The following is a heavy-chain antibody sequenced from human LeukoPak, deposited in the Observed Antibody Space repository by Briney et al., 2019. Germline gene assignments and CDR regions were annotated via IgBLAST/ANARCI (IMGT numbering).Heavy chain of an antibody. D-gene: IGHD3-22*01. Sequence: GRSLRLSCAGSGFIFNNYAMHWVRQPPGKGLEWVSGISWNSGTIDYADSVRGRFTISRDNAKNSLYLQMNSLRAEDTALYYCAKDIIAYYYDSSGYSAFDYWGQGTLVTVSS. J-gene: IGHJ4*02. V-gene: IGHV3-9*01. CDR3: AKDIIAYYYDSSGYSAFDY. CDR1: GFIFNNYA. CDR2: ISWNSGTI.